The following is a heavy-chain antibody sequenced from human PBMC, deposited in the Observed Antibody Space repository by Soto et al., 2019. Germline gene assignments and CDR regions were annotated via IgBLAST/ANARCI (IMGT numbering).Heavy chain of an antibody. V-gene: IGHV3-11*06. J-gene: IGHJ4*02. CDR2: ISSSSSDT. CDR3: VKGVRQPDF. Sequence: WIRQAPGRGLEWVSYISSSSSDTNYADSVKGRFTISRDNAENSLYLQMSGLRVEDTAVYYCVKGVRQPDFWGRGTLVTVSS. D-gene: IGHD1-1*01.